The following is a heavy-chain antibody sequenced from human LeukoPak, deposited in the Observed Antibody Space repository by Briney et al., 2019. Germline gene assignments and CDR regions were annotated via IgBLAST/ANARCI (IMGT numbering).Heavy chain of an antibody. V-gene: IGHV3-30-3*01. CDR1: GFTFNSYA. Sequence: GGSLRLSCAASGFTFNSYAMHWVRQAPGKGLEWVAVISYDGSNKYYADSVKGRFTISRDNSKNTLYLQMNSLRAEDTAVYYCARLILWFGESYYFDYWGQGTLVTVSS. J-gene: IGHJ4*02. D-gene: IGHD3-10*01. CDR2: ISYDGSNK. CDR3: ARLILWFGESYYFDY.